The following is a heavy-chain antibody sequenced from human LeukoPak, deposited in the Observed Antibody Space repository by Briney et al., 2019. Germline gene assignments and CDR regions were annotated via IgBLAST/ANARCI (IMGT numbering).Heavy chain of an antibody. CDR3: AKAPPPYCSGGTCFDAFDI. V-gene: IGHV3-23*01. CDR1: GFTFNNYA. D-gene: IGHD2-15*01. Sequence: GGSLRLSCAAPGFTFNNYAMSWVRQAPGKGLEWVSAFSGSGGTTYYADSVKGRFTISRDNSKNTLFLQMNSLRAEDTAVYYCAKAPPPYCSGGTCFDAFDIWGQGTMVTVSS. CDR2: FSGSGGTT. J-gene: IGHJ3*02.